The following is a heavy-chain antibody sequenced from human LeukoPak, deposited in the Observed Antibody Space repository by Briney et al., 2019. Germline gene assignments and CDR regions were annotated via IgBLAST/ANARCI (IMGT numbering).Heavy chain of an antibody. CDR3: ARVQYYGSDWVDY. CDR2: MYHSGST. V-gene: IGHV4-38-2*01. Sequence: AETLSLTCAVSGYSISSGYYWGWIRQPPGKGLEWIGSMYHSGSTYHNPSLKSRVTISVDTSKNQFSLKLSSVTAADTALYYCARVQYYGSDWVDYWGQGTLVTVAS. CDR1: GYSISSGYY. J-gene: IGHJ4*02. D-gene: IGHD3-10*01.